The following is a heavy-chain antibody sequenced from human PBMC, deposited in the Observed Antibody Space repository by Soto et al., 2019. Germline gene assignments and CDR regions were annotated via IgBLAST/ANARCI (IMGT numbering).Heavy chain of an antibody. CDR3: AHRVLRTVFGLVTTTAIYFDF. Sequence: QITLNASGPTVVRPTETLTLTCRFSGFSLTTSGVDVGWIRQSPGKAPEWLALIYWDDDKRYRASLKSRLTITNDTSNKQVDLTLSELDPTDTATYYCAHRVLRTVFGLVTTTAIYFDFWGQGTPVAVSS. CDR2: IYWDDDK. D-gene: IGHD3-3*01. J-gene: IGHJ4*02. CDR1: GFSLTTSGVD. V-gene: IGHV2-5*02.